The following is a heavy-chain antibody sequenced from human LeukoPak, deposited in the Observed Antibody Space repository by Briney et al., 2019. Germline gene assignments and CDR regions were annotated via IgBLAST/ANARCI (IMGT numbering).Heavy chain of an antibody. CDR2: IYTSGST. Sequence: PSETLSLTCTVSGGSISSGSYYWSWIRQPAGKGLEWIGRIYTSGSTNYNPSLKSRVTISVDTSKNQFSLKLSSVTAADTAVYYCARDREYYGSGSSTKYYYYGMDVWGQGTTVTVSS. D-gene: IGHD3-10*01. CDR1: GGSISSGSYY. CDR3: ARDREYYGSGSSTKYYYYGMDV. J-gene: IGHJ6*02. V-gene: IGHV4-61*02.